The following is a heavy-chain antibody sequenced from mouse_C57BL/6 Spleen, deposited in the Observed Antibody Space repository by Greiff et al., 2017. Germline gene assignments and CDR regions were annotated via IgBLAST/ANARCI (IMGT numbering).Heavy chain of an antibody. J-gene: IGHJ4*01. CDR1: GYTFTGYE. V-gene: IGHV1-15*01. CDR3: TRRNPYAMDY. CDR2: IDPETGGT. Sequence: QVHVKQSGAELVRPGASVTLSCKASGYTFTGYEMHWVKQTPVHGLEWIGAIDPETGGTSYNQKFKGKAILTADKSSSTAYMQLRSLTSEDSAVYYSTRRNPYAMDYWGQGTSVTVSS.